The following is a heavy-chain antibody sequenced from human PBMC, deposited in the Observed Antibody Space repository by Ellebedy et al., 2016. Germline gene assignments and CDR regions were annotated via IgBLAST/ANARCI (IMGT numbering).Heavy chain of an antibody. V-gene: IGHV1-18*01. D-gene: IGHD1-26*01. Sequence: KLQGRVTMTTDTSTSTAYMELRSLRSDDTAVYYCARQVDSGSSDYFDYWGQGTLVTVSS. CDR3: ARQVDSGSSDYFDY. J-gene: IGHJ4*02.